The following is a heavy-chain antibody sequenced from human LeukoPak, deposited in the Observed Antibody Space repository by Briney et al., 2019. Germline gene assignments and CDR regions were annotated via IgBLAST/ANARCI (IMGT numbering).Heavy chain of an antibody. D-gene: IGHD3-10*01. CDR1: GFTFSTYG. Sequence: GRSLRLSCVASGFTFSTYGMTWVRQAPGKGLEWVSSISGNDEGTYYADSVKGRFTISRDNSKNTLYLQMNSLRAEDTAVYYCAKRGPIYSASPGNYFDYWGQGTLVTVSS. CDR2: ISGNDEGT. V-gene: IGHV3-23*01. J-gene: IGHJ4*02. CDR3: AKRGPIYSASPGNYFDY.